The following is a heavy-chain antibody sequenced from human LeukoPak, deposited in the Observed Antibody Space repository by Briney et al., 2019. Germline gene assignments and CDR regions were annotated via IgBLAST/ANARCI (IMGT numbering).Heavy chain of an antibody. J-gene: IGHJ4*02. CDR1: GGTFSSCA. V-gene: IGHV1-69*05. CDR3: ARGRGWNDVVDY. D-gene: IGHD1-1*01. Sequence: GASVKVSCKASGGTFSSCAISWVRQAPGQGLEWMGGIIPIFGTANYAQKFQGRVTITTDESTSTAYMELSSLGSEDTAVYYCARGRGWNDVVDYWGQGTLVTVSS. CDR2: IIPIFGTA.